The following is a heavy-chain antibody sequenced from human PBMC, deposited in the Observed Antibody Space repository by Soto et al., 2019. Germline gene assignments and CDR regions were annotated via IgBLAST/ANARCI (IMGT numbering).Heavy chain of an antibody. J-gene: IGHJ4*02. CDR1: GFTFSSHA. CDR3: TKYPCTRSSCYFDF. CDR2: ISGSDAGT. V-gene: IGHV3-23*01. Sequence: EVQLLESGGGLVQPGGSLRLSCEASGFTFSSHAMSWFRQSPGQGREWVSAISGSDAGTFDADSVRGRFTISRDNSKNTLYLHMTSLRVEDTAIYSCTKYPCTRSSCYFDFWGQGSLVTVSS. D-gene: IGHD2-2*01.